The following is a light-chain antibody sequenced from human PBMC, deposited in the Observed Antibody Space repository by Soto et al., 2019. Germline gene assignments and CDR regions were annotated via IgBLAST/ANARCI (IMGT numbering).Light chain of an antibody. V-gene: IGKV3-15*01. CDR2: GAS. CDR3: QQYNDWPPMYT. J-gene: IGKJ2*01. Sequence: EVVLTQSPATLSLSPGERATLSCRATQNVNSNLAWYQHRPGQAHRLLIYGASIRPTGIPARFSGSGSGTEFTLTIDSLQSEDFAVYYCQQYNDWPPMYTFGQGTRLEIK. CDR1: QNVNSN.